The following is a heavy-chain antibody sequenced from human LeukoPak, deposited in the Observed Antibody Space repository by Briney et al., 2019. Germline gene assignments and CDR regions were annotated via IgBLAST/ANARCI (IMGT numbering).Heavy chain of an antibody. CDR2: INHSGST. CDR1: GGSFSGYY. Sequence: SETLSLTCAVYGGSFSGYYWSWIRQPPGKGLEWIGEINHSGSTDYNPSLKSRVTISVDTSKNQFSLKLSSVTAADTAVYYCAIRGIAARQIDYWGQGTLVTVSS. J-gene: IGHJ4*02. CDR3: AIRGIAARQIDY. D-gene: IGHD6-6*01. V-gene: IGHV4-34*01.